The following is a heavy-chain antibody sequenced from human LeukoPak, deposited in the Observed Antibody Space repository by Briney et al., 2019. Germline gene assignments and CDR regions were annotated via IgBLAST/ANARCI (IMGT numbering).Heavy chain of an antibody. CDR3: ARGAVAGPIFDY. D-gene: IGHD6-19*01. CDR1: GGTFGSYA. J-gene: IGHJ4*02. CDR2: IIPILGIA. Sequence: GSSVKVSCKASGGTFGSYAISWVRQAPGQGLEWTGRIIPILGIANYAQKFQGRVTITADKSTSTAYMELSSLRSEDTAVYYCARGAVAGPIFDYWGQGTLVTVSS. V-gene: IGHV1-69*04.